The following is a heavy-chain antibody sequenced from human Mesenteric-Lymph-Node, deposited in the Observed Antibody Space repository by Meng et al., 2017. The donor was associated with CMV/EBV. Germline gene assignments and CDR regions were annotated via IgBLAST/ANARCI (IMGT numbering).Heavy chain of an antibody. CDR3: ANPLVGFDC. CDR2: ITSDKGYASIRST. Sequence: GGSLRLSCVASGFTFNSYRMNWLRQAPGKGLEWVASITSDKGYASIRSTTYIHYADSVQGRFTISRDNSKNTLYLQMNSLRAEDTAVYYCANPLVGFDCWGQGTLVTVSS. V-gene: IGHV3-NL1*01. D-gene: IGHD2-8*02. CDR1: GFTFNSYR. J-gene: IGHJ4*02.